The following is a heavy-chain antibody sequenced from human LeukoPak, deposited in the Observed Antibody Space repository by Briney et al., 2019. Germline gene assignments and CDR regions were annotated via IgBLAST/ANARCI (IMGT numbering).Heavy chain of an antibody. D-gene: IGHD1-26*01. CDR3: AREKTGATTPLDY. V-gene: IGHV3-48*01. CDR1: GFTFSSYS. J-gene: IGHJ4*02. CDR2: ISSSSSTI. Sequence: PGGSLRLSCAASGFTFSSYSMNWVRQAPGKGLEWVSYISSSSSTIYYADSVKGRFTISRDNAKNSLYLQMNSLRAEDTAVYYCAREKTGATTPLDYWGQGTLVTVSS.